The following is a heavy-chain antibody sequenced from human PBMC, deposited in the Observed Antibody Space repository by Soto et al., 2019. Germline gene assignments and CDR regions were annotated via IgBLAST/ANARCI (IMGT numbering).Heavy chain of an antibody. Sequence: SETLSLTCAVYGGSFSGYYWSWIRQPPGKGLEWIGEINHSGSTNYNPSLKSRVTISVDTSKNQFSLKLSSVTAADTAAYYCARNGLYYDYVWGSYRYNSPFDYWGQGTLVTVS. V-gene: IGHV4-34*01. CDR3: ARNGLYYDYVWGSYRYNSPFDY. CDR2: INHSGST. D-gene: IGHD3-16*02. CDR1: GGSFSGYY. J-gene: IGHJ4*02.